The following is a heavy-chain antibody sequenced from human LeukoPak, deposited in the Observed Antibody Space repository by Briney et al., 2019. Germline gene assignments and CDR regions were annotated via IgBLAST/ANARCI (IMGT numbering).Heavy chain of an antibody. Sequence: SETLSLTCTVSGGSINNDDFYWSWIRQPPAKGLEWIGLIRYSGNTYYNPSLRSRVSMSVDTSENQFSLNLSSVTAADTALYFCVRGPDTTVSGGWFDPWGQGTLVTVSS. CDR1: GGSINNDDFY. V-gene: IGHV4-30-4*01. CDR3: VRGPDTTVSGGWFDP. CDR2: IRYSGNT. D-gene: IGHD4-17*01. J-gene: IGHJ5*02.